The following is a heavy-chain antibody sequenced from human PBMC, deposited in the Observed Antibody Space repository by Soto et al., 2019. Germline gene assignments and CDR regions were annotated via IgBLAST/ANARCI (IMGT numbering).Heavy chain of an antibody. CDR1: GASFSGFY. CDR3: ARYGGGPPWHFDL. V-gene: IGHV4-34*01. J-gene: IGHJ2*01. D-gene: IGHD5-12*01. Sequence: QVHLQQWGAGPVKPSETLSLTCAVHGASFSGFYWTWLRQSPGKGLEWIGEINDSGAANYNPSLQSRVTMIQDTSKKQFSLNLNAVNAADTAVYYWARYGGGPPWHFDLWGRGALVTVSS. CDR2: INDSGAA.